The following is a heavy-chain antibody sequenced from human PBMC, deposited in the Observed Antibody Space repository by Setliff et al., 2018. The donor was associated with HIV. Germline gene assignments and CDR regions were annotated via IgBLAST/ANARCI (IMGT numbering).Heavy chain of an antibody. Sequence: GGSLRLSCAVSGFMFSNYAMNWVRQGPGRELEWVSAIRGNGVDRFYTDSVRGRFTISRDNSKNTLYLQMNSLRAEDTAVYYCAKPLTQWGVSPYHYAVDVWGQGTTVTVSS. CDR2: IRGNGVDR. D-gene: IGHD1-26*01. CDR3: AKPLTQWGVSPYHYAVDV. CDR1: GFMFSNYA. V-gene: IGHV3-23*01. J-gene: IGHJ6*02.